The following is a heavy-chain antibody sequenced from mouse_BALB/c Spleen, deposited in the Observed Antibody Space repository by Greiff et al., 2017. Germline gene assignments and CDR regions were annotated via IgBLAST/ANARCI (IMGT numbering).Heavy chain of an antibody. Sequence: QVQLQQPGAELVKPGASVKLSCTASGYTFTSYWMHWVKQRPGQGLEWIGEIDPSDSYTNYNQKFKGKATLTVDKSSSTSYMQLSSLTSEDSAVYYCARSGGYYAMDYWGQGTSVTVSS. D-gene: IGHD1-1*02. J-gene: IGHJ4*01. CDR1: GYTFTSYW. CDR3: ARSGGYYAMDY. CDR2: IDPSDSYT. V-gene: IGHV1-69*02.